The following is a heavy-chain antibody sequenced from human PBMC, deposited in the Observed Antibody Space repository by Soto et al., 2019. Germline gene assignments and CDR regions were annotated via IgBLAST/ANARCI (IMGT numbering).Heavy chain of an antibody. Sequence: SETLSLTCAVSGASTSSMNWWSWVRQTTGRGLEWIGEVFHTGLTNYNPSLKSPVTISVDASKNQLSLELSSVTAADTAVYFCARDSSSWYWNYYYGMDVWGQGTTVTVSS. V-gene: IGHV4-4*02. J-gene: IGHJ6*02. D-gene: IGHD6-13*01. CDR2: VFHTGLT. CDR1: GASTSSMNW. CDR3: ARDSSSWYWNYYYGMDV.